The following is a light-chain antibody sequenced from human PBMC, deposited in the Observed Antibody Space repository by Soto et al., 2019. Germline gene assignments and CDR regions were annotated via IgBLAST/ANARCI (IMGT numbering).Light chain of an antibody. V-gene: IGLV1-51*01. CDR2: DNS. J-gene: IGLJ1*01. CDR3: GAWDRSLSAGV. Sequence: QSVLTQPPSVPAAPGQRVTISCSGSSSNIGFVSWYQQVPGAAPKLLIYDNSNRPLEIPDRFSGSKSGTSATLNIADLQAGDEADYYCGAWDRSLSAGVFGTGTKLTVL. CDR1: SSNIGF.